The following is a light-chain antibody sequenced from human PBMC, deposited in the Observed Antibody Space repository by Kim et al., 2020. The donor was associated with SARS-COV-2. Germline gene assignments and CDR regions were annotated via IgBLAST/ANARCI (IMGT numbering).Light chain of an antibody. V-gene: IGLV3-19*01. CDR1: SLRSYY. Sequence: SSELTQDPAVSVALGQTVRITCQGDSLRSYYASWYQQKPGQAPVLVIYGKNNRPSGIPDRFSGSISGNTASLTITGAQAEDEADYYCNSRDSSANHLVFG. CDR3: NSRDSSANHLV. CDR2: GKN. J-gene: IGLJ2*01.